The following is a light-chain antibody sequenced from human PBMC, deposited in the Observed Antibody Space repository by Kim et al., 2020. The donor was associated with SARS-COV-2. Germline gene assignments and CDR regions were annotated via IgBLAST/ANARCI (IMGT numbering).Light chain of an antibody. CDR3: QSYDSSLNVVV. CDR1: NSNSGAGYD. CDR2: RNN. J-gene: IGLJ2*01. V-gene: IGLV1-40*01. Sequence: QRGTVSYAGSNSNSGAGYDVHWYRQLPGTAPKLLIYRNNNRPSGVPDRFSGSKSGTSASLAITGLQAEDEADYYCQSYDSSLNVVVFGGGTQLTVL.